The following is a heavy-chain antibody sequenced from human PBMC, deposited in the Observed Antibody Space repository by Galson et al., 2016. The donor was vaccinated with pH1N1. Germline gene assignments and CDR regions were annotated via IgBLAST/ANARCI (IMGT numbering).Heavy chain of an antibody. Sequence: SLRLSCAASGFTFSNVWMNWVRQAPGKGLEWVGRIKSGTDGGTTDYAAPVKARFTISRDDSKNTLYLQMSSLKTEDTGVYYCTIDEEFSGLWDSWGQGTLVTVSS. J-gene: IGHJ5*01. CDR2: IKSGTDGGTT. D-gene: IGHD5-12*01. V-gene: IGHV3-15*07. CDR1: GFTFSNVW. CDR3: TIDEEFSGLWDS.